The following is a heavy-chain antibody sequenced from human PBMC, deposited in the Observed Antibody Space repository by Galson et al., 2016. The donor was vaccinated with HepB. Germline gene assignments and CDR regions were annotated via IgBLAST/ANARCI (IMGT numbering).Heavy chain of an antibody. D-gene: IGHD4-17*01. Sequence: SLRLSCAASGFTFNNFAMNWVRQAPGKGLEWVSAITGSGGRTYYADSVKGRFTISRDNSKNKLYLQMNSLRVEDTALYYCAKDYHDYGDSWYFDLWGRGTLVTVSS. CDR1: GFTFNNFA. CDR2: ITGSGGRT. CDR3: AKDYHDYGDSWYFDL. J-gene: IGHJ2*01. V-gene: IGHV3-23*01.